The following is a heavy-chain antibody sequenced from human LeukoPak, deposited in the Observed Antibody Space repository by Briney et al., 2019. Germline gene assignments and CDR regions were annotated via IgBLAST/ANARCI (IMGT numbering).Heavy chain of an antibody. CDR2: IYYSGST. V-gene: IGHV4-61*01. Sequence: SETLSLTCTVSGGSISSSSYYWSWIRQPPGKGLEWIGYIYYSGSTNYNPSLESRVTISVDTSKNQFSLKLSSVTAADTAVYYCASGTTVGPIDYWGQGTLVTVSS. J-gene: IGHJ4*02. CDR1: GGSISSSSYY. D-gene: IGHD4-11*01. CDR3: ASGTTVGPIDY.